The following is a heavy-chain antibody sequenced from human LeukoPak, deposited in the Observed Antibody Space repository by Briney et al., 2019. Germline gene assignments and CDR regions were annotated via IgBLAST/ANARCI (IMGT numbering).Heavy chain of an antibody. J-gene: IGHJ4*02. D-gene: IGHD1-1*01. Sequence: GGSLRLSCAASGLSFGFYAMSWVRQAPGKGLEWVSSISGGGAGTYYADSVRGRFTISRDNSKNTLYLQMNSLRAEDTALYYCAKDFVRYNIQFDYWGQGALVTVSS. CDR1: GLSFGFYA. V-gene: IGHV3-23*01. CDR2: ISGGGAGT. CDR3: AKDFVRYNIQFDY.